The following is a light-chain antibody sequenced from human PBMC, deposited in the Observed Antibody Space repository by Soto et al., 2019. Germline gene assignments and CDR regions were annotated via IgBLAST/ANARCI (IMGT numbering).Light chain of an antibody. V-gene: IGKV3-11*01. CDR2: DAS. CDR3: QHRFNWPWT. CDR1: QSVSTY. Sequence: EIVLTQSPATLSLSPGERASLACGASQSVSTYLACYQQKPGQAPRLLIYDASSRAADIPDRFSGSGSGTDFTLTISSLEPEDFAVYYCQHRFNWPWTFGQGTKVDI. J-gene: IGKJ1*01.